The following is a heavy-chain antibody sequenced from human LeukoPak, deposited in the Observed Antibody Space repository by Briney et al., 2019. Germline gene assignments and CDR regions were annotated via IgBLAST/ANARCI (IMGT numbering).Heavy chain of an antibody. CDR2: ISSSSSYI. J-gene: IGHJ5*02. CDR3: ASYCSSTSCYNWFDP. V-gene: IGHV3-21*01. Sequence: GGYLRLSCAASGFTFSSYSMNWVRQAPGKGLEWVSSISSSSSYIYYADSVKGRFTISRDNAKNSLYLQMNSLRAEDTAVYYCASYCSSTSCYNWFDPWGQGTLVTVSS. CDR1: GFTFSSYS. D-gene: IGHD2-2*01.